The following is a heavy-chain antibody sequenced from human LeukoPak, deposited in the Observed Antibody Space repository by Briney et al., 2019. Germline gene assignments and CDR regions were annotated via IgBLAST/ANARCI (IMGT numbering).Heavy chain of an antibody. Sequence: GGSLRLSCAASGFTLSSYSMNWVRQAPGKGLEWVGRIKTKTDGETRDYAAPVKGRFTISREDSKNTLYLQMNSLKTDDTAVYYCTTNDAFDIWGRGTMVTVSS. V-gene: IGHV3-15*01. CDR2: IKTKTDGETR. J-gene: IGHJ3*02. CDR3: TTNDAFDI. CDR1: GFTLSSYS.